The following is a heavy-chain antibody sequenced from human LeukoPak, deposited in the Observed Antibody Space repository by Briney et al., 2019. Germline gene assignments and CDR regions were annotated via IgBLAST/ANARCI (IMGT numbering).Heavy chain of an antibody. J-gene: IGHJ5*02. D-gene: IGHD3-10*01. Sequence: SETLSLTCTVSGGSISSYYWSWIRQPPGKGLEWIGYIYYGGSTNYNPSLKSRVTISVDTSKNQFSLKLSSVTAADTAVYYCARQRSDRLLWFGGDNWFDPWGQGTLVTVSS. CDR2: IYYGGST. CDR1: GGSISSYY. V-gene: IGHV4-59*01. CDR3: ARQRSDRLLWFGGDNWFDP.